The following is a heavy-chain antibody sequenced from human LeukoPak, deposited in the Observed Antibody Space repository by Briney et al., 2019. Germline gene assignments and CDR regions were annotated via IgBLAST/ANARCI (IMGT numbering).Heavy chain of an antibody. CDR3: ARQRVCSTSCYANMVDY. CDR2: IYHSGST. D-gene: IGHD2-2*01. J-gene: IGHJ4*02. CDR1: GYSISSGYY. Sequence: SETLSLTCAVSGYSISSGYYWGWIRQPPGKGLEWIVSIYHSGSTYYNPSLKSRVTISVDTSKNQFSPKLSSVTAADTAVYYCARQRVCSTSCYANMVDYWGQGTLVTVSS. V-gene: IGHV4-38-2*01.